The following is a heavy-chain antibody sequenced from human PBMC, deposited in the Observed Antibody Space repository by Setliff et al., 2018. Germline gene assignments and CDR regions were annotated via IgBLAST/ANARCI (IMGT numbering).Heavy chain of an antibody. CDR1: GFRFTSFG. J-gene: IGHJ3*01. CDR2: ISPYSGES. V-gene: IGHV1-18*01. D-gene: IGHD2-15*01. Sequence: GASVKVSCKTSGFRFTSFGFSWLRQAPGQGLEWMGWISPYSGESNYAQKFQDRLTVTADTSTKTTYMELRSLTSDDTAVYSCAKASVWVVDANCGSFDVWGQGTVVTVSS. CDR3: AKASVWVVDANCGSFDV.